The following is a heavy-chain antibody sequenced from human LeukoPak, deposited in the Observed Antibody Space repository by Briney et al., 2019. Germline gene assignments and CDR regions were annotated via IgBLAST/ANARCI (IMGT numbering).Heavy chain of an antibody. CDR1: GGSFSGYY. V-gene: IGHV4-34*01. CDR3: ARGPHYDFWSGYYIDY. CDR2: INHSGST. J-gene: IGHJ4*02. Sequence: SETLSLTCAVYGGSFSGYYWSWIRQPPGKGLEWIGEINHSGSTNYNPSLKSRVTISVDTSKNQFSLKLSSVTAADTAVYYCARGPHYDFWSGYYIDYWGQGTLVTVSS. D-gene: IGHD3-3*01.